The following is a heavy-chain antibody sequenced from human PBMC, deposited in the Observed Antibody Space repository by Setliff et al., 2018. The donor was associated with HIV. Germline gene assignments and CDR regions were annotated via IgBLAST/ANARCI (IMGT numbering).Heavy chain of an antibody. CDR2: INAGDDNT. D-gene: IGHD6-19*01. CDR1: GYTFTSYA. V-gene: IGHV1-3*01. CDR3: AREGSGWYLTSYYYYGMDV. J-gene: IGHJ6*02. Sequence: ASVKVSCKASGYTFTSYAMHWVRQAPGQRLEWVGYINAGDDNTRYSEKFQGRVTMTRDTSASTVYMELSSLRSEDTAVYYCAREGSGWYLTSYYYYGMDVWGQGTTVTVSS.